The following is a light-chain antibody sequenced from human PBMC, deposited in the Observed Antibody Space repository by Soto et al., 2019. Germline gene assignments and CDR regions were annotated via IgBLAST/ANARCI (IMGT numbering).Light chain of an antibody. V-gene: IGKV3-15*01. CDR1: ESVSSN. CDR2: GAS. CDR3: QQYNKSPLT. Sequence: EIVMTQSPATLSVSQGERATLSCRASESVSSNLAWYQQKPGQAPRLLIYGASTRATGVPARFSGSGSGTEFTLTISSLQSEDFAVFYCQQYNKSPLTFGGGAKVQLK. J-gene: IGKJ4*01.